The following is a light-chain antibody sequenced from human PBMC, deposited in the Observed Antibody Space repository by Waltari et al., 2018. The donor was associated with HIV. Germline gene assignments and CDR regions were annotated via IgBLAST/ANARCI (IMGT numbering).Light chain of an antibody. CDR2: QDT. J-gene: IGLJ2*01. CDR1: LLGDKF. CDR3: QAWDSSTVV. V-gene: IGLV3-1*01. Sequence: SYELTQPPSVSVSPGQTASITCSGDLLGDKFACWYQQKPGQSHVLVIYQDTKRPSGIPERFSGFNSGNTATLTISGTQAMDEADYYCQAWDSSTVVFGGGTKLTVL.